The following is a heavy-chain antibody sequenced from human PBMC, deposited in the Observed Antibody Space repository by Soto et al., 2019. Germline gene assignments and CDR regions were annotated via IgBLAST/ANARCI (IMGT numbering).Heavy chain of an antibody. D-gene: IGHD1-26*01. CDR2: ISTNGRNT. J-gene: IGHJ4*02. CDR1: GFTFYSSA. V-gene: IGHV3-23*05. CDR3: AKPSGGSYPESRVFDS. Sequence: PGGSLRLSCATSGFTFYSSAMSWVRQAPGKVLEWVSAISTNGRNTLYADSVKGRFTISRDNSKNTLYLQMNSLRAEDTAIYYCAKPSGGSYPESRVFDSWGQGTRVTVSS.